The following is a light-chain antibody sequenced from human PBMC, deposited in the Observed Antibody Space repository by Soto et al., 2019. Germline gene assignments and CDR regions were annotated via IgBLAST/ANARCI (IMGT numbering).Light chain of an antibody. CDR2: DVS. Sequence: ALTHPASVSGSPGQSITISCTGTSSDVGSYNLVSWYRQHPGKAPKLMIYDVSNRPSGVSNRFSGSKSGNTASLTISGLQAEDEADYYCSSYTRSSTYVFGTGTKVTVL. J-gene: IGLJ1*01. CDR1: SSDVGSYNL. V-gene: IGLV2-14*02. CDR3: SSYTRSSTYV.